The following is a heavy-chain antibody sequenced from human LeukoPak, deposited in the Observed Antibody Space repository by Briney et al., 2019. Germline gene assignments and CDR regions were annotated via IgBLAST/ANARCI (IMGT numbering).Heavy chain of an antibody. D-gene: IGHD1-26*01. Sequence: GGSLRLSCAASGFTFSSYWMSWVRQAPGTGLEWVANKKHDGGETYYVDSVKGRFTISRDNAKKSLYLQMNSLRAEDTAVYYCVREIVAAAWHYYFYYMDVWGKGTTVTVSS. CDR2: KKHDGGET. CDR1: GFTFSSYW. J-gene: IGHJ6*03. CDR3: VREIVAAAWHYYFYYMDV. V-gene: IGHV3-7*01.